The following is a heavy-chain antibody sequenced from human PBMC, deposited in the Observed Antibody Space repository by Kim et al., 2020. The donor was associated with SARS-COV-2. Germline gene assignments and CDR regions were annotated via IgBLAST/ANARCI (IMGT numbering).Heavy chain of an antibody. V-gene: IGHV1-18*04. D-gene: IGHD3-10*01. CDR1: GYTFTSYG. Sequence: ASVKVSCKASGYTFTSYGISWVRQAPGQGLEWMGWISAYNGNTNYAQKLQGRVTMTTDTSTSTAYMELRSLRSDDTAVYYCARGRYYGSGSYYPGEYYFDYWGQGTLVTVSS. CDR3: ARGRYYGSGSYYPGEYYFDY. CDR2: ISAYNGNT. J-gene: IGHJ4*02.